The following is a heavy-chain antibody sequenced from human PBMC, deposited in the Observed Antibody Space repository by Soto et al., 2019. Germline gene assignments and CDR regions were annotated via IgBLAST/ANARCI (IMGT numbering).Heavy chain of an antibody. Sequence: QVQLEQSGAEVKKPGSSVKVSCKASGGTFSSYTFSWVRQAPGQGFEWMGRIIPIVGIANYAQKFRGGVTITADKATSTVYLELSSLRYNDTAVYFCIWASGRQAGAWGQGTLVSVSS. J-gene: IGHJ5*02. CDR2: IIPIVGIA. D-gene: IGHD3-10*01. V-gene: IGHV1-69*02. CDR1: GGTFSSYT. CDR3: IWASGRQAGA.